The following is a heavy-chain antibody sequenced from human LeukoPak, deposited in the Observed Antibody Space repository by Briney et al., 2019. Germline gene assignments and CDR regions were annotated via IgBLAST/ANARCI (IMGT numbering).Heavy chain of an antibody. Sequence: GASVKVSCKASGYSLTTYYMHWVRQAPGQGLEWMAIINPSGGSTNYAQKFQGRVTMTRDTPTNTVYMEMSSLRSDDTAVYYCARVPRMTMVTPRHFDSWGQGTLVTVSS. J-gene: IGHJ4*02. CDR3: ARVPRMTMVTPRHFDS. V-gene: IGHV1-46*01. D-gene: IGHD4/OR15-4a*01. CDR2: INPSGGST. CDR1: GYSLTTYY.